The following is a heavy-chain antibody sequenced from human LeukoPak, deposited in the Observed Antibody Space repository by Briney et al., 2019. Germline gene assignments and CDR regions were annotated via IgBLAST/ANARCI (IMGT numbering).Heavy chain of an antibody. V-gene: IGHV1-2*02. J-gene: IGHJ4*02. CDR3: ARVSDILTGYSSVYYFDY. CDR1: GYTFTSYG. D-gene: IGHD3-9*01. Sequence: ASVKVSCKASGYTFTSYGISWVRQAPGQGLEWMGWINPNSGGTNYAQRFQGRVTMTRDTSISTAYMELSRLRSDDTAVYYCARVSDILTGYSSVYYFDYWGQGTLVTVSS. CDR2: INPNSGGT.